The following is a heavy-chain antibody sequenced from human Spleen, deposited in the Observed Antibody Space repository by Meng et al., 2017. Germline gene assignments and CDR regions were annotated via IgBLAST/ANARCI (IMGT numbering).Heavy chain of an antibody. CDR3: ARGPTTMAHDFDY. Sequence: LRQWGAGLFKPSQHLSLTCVVSGGSFSDYYLGWIRQPPGKGLEWIGESNHSGSTNYNPSLESRATISVDTSQNNLSLKLSSVTAADSAVYYCARGPTTMAHDFDYWGQGTLVTVSS. D-gene: IGHD4-11*01. V-gene: IGHV4-34*01. CDR1: GGSFSDYY. J-gene: IGHJ4*02. CDR2: SNHSGST.